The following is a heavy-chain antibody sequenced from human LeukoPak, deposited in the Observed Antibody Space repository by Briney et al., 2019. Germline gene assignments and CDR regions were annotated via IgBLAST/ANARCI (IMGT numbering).Heavy chain of an antibody. CDR1: GGPFSGYF. CDR3: ARRYYYNLGSFPFDF. D-gene: IGHD3-10*01. Sequence: SETLSLTCAVSGGPFSGYFWSWIRQSSGKGLEWIGEIHNSGTTNHNPSLNSRVTISEDTSKNQFYLNLSSVTAADTAVYYCARRYYYNLGSFPFDFWGQGTLVTVSS. CDR2: IHNSGTT. V-gene: IGHV4-34*01. J-gene: IGHJ4*02.